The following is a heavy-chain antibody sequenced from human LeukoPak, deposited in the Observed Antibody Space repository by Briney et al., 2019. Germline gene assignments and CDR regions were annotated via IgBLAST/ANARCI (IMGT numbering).Heavy chain of an antibody. CDR3: ARDRMQQLVRYYYYGMDV. CDR1: GFTFSSYA. Sequence: GSLRLSCAASGFTFSSYAMHWVRQAPGKGLEWVAVISYDGSNKYYADSVKGRFTISRDNSKNTLYLQMNSLRAEDTAVYSCARDRMQQLVRYYYYGMDVWGQGTTVTVSS. CDR2: ISYDGSNK. D-gene: IGHD6-13*01. V-gene: IGHV3-30-3*01. J-gene: IGHJ6*02.